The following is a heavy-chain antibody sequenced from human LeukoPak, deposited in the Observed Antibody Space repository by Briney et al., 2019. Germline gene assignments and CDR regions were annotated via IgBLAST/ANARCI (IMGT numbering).Heavy chain of an antibody. J-gene: IGHJ6*03. D-gene: IGHD3-10*01. CDR3: ARAYPLRGYYYYYMDV. Sequence: SVKVSCKASGYTYTSYDINWVRQATGQGLEWMGGIIPIFGTANYAQKFQGRVTITADESTSTAYMELSSLRSEDTAVYYCARAYPLRGYYYYYMDVWGKGTTVTVSS. CDR1: GYTYTSYD. CDR2: IIPIFGTA. V-gene: IGHV1-69*13.